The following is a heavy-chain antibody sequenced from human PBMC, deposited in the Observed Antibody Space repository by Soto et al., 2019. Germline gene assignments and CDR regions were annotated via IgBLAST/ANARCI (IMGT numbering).Heavy chain of an antibody. V-gene: IGHV4-4*02. D-gene: IGHD3-22*01. CDR3: ARDVRSYDSSGLYPRPIRLFDY. CDR2: IYHSGST. CDR1: GGSISSSNW. J-gene: IGHJ4*02. Sequence: PSETLSLTCAVSGGSISSSNWWSWVRQPPGKGLEWIGEIYHSGSTNYNPSLKSRVTISVDKSKNQFSLKLSSVTAADTAVYYCARDVRSYDSSGLYPRPIRLFDYWGQGTLVTVSS.